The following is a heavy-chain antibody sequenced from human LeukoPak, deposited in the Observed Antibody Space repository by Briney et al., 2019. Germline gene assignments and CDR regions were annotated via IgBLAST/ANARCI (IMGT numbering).Heavy chain of an antibody. CDR3: ARQIASAGTAGFDF. V-gene: IGHV4-4*07. D-gene: IGHD6-13*01. J-gene: IGHJ4*02. CDR2: IYSTGST. Sequence: SETLSLTCTVSGGSISSYYWSWIRQPAGKGLKWIGRIYSTGSTNYNPSLKSRVTMSVDTSKNQFSLRLRSVTAADTAVYYCARQIASAGTAGFDFWGQGALVTVSS. CDR1: GGSISSYY.